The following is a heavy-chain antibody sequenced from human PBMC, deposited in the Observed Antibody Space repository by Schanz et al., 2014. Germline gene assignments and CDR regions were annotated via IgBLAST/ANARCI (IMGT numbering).Heavy chain of an antibody. J-gene: IGHJ4*02. CDR1: GFTFTNYA. Sequence: EVQLVESGGGMVQPGGSLRLSCAASGFTFTNYAMTWVRQAPGKGLEWVSSISSSSSYISYADSVKGRFTISRDNAKNSLYLQMSSLRAEDTAVYYCARDGDFDYWGQGTLVTVSS. CDR2: ISSSSSYI. CDR3: ARDGDFDY. V-gene: IGHV3-21*01.